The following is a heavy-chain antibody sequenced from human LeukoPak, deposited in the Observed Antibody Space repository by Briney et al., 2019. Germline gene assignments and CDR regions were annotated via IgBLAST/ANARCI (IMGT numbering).Heavy chain of an antibody. Sequence: SETLSLTCTVSGGSISSYYWSWLRQPAGKGLEWIGRIYTSGSTNYNPSLKSRVTVSVDTSKNQFSLKLSSVTAADTAVYYCARDRVVPAAINYFDYWGQGTLVTVSS. D-gene: IGHD2-2*01. V-gene: IGHV4-4*07. CDR3: ARDRVVPAAINYFDY. CDR1: GGSISSYY. J-gene: IGHJ4*02. CDR2: IYTSGST.